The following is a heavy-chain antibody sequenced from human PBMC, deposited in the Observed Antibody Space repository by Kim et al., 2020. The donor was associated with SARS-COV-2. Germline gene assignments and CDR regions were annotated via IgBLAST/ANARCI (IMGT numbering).Heavy chain of an antibody. D-gene: IGHD5-18*01. Sequence: GGSLRLSCTASGFTFGDYAMSWVRQAPGKGLEWVGFIRSKAYGGTTEYAASVKGRFTISRDDSKSIAYLQMNSLKTEDTAVYYCTRDLIQLWLLNGMDVWGQGTTVTVSS. J-gene: IGHJ6*02. CDR1: GFTFGDYA. CDR3: TRDLIQLWLLNGMDV. V-gene: IGHV3-49*04. CDR2: IRSKAYGGTT.